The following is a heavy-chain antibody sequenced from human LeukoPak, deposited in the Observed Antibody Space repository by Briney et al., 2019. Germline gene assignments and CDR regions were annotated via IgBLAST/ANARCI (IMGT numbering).Heavy chain of an antibody. CDR2: IYYSGSI. J-gene: IGHJ4*02. D-gene: IGHD6-13*01. Sequence: SLTXXXSGXSXXSGGYXWSWLRQHPGTGPEWIGSIYYSGSIYYNPSLKSRVTISVDTSKNQFSLNLSSVTAADTAVYYCARQAAAGVLFDYWGQGTLVTVSS. CDR3: ARQAAAGVLFDY. V-gene: IGHV4-31*02. CDR1: GXSXXSGGYX.